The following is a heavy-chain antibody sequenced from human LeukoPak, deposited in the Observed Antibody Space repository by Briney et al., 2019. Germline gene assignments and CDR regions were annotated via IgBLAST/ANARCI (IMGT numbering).Heavy chain of an antibody. J-gene: IGHJ3*02. CDR3: AKSLFTSATGTGRAFHI. V-gene: IGHV3-23*01. CDR1: EFTFSKFP. D-gene: IGHD1-1*01. Sequence: GGSLRLSCAASEFTFSKFPMGWVRQAPGRGLEWVSAISGSGDVTFHADSVRGRFTISRDNSKSTLFLQMNDLRVEDTAKSYCAKSLFTSATGTGRAFHIWGQGTMVSVSS. CDR2: ISGSGDVT.